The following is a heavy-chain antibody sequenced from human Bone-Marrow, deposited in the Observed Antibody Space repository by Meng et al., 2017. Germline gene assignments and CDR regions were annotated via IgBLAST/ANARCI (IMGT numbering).Heavy chain of an antibody. CDR2: IRSKAYGGTT. Sequence: GESLKISCTASGFTFGDYAMSWVRQAPGKGLEWVGFIRSKAYGGTTEYAASVKGRFTISRDDSKSIAYLQMNSLKTEDTAVYYCTRDLSHRYGDYGSGDAFDIWGQGTMVTVSS. CDR3: TRDLSHRYGDYGSGDAFDI. CDR1: GFTFGDYA. D-gene: IGHD4-17*01. J-gene: IGHJ3*02. V-gene: IGHV3-49*04.